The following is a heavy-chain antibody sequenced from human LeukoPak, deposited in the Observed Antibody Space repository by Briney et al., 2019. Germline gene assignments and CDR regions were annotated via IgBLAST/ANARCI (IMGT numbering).Heavy chain of an antibody. CDR1: GFTFDDCA. J-gene: IGHJ4*02. CDR2: ISWNSGSI. CDR3: AKDRADSSGYYYDY. Sequence: PGGSLRLSCAASGFTFDDCAMHWVRQAPGKGLEWVSGISWNSGSIGYADSVKGRFTISRDNAKNSLYLQMNSLRAEDTALYYCAKDRADSSGYYYDYWGQGTLVTVSS. D-gene: IGHD3-22*01. V-gene: IGHV3-9*01.